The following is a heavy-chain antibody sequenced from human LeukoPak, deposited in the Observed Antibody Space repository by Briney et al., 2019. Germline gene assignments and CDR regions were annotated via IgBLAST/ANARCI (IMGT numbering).Heavy chain of an antibody. J-gene: IGHJ5*02. Sequence: PGGSLRLSCAASGFTVSSNYMSWVRQAPGKGLEWVANIKQDGSEKYYVDSVKGRFTISRDNAKNSVYLQMNRLRVEDTAVYYCARLEGGGDLRWFDPWGQGTLVTVSS. CDR3: ARLEGGGDLRWFDP. CDR2: IKQDGSEK. D-gene: IGHD2-21*02. V-gene: IGHV3-7*01. CDR1: GFTVSSNY.